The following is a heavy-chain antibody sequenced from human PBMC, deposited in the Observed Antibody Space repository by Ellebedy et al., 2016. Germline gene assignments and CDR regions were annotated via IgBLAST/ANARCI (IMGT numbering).Heavy chain of an antibody. CDR2: ISGSGGST. J-gene: IGHJ4*02. CDR3: AKGPNRTPMIVVAPIDY. Sequence: GGSLRLXXAASGFTFSSYAMSWVRQAPGKGLEWVSAISGSGGSTYYADSVKGRFTISRDNSKNTLYLQMNSLRAEDTAVYYCAKGPNRTPMIVVAPIDYWGQGTLVTVSS. V-gene: IGHV3-23*01. CDR1: GFTFSSYA. D-gene: IGHD3-22*01.